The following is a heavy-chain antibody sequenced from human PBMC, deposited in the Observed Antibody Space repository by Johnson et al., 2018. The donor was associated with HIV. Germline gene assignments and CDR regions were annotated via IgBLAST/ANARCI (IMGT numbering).Heavy chain of an antibody. D-gene: IGHD6-6*01. Sequence: VQLVESGGGLVKPGGSLRLSCAASGFTFSSYWMSWVRQAPGKGLEWVANIKQDGSEKYYVDSVKGRFTISRDNSKNTLYLQMNSLRAEDTAVYYCARDKGIAARPDAFDIWGQGTMVTVSS. V-gene: IGHV3-7*01. J-gene: IGHJ3*02. CDR2: IKQDGSEK. CDR3: ARDKGIAARPDAFDI. CDR1: GFTFSSYW.